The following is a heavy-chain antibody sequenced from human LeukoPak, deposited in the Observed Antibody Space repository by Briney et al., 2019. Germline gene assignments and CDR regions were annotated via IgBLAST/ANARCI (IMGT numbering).Heavy chain of an antibody. CDR2: IYSGGST. D-gene: IGHD3-10*01. CDR1: GFTFSSHS. J-gene: IGHJ4*02. V-gene: IGHV3-66*01. CDR3: ARVRITMVRGVHYYFDY. Sequence: GGSLRLSCAASGFTFSSHSLMWVRQAPGKGLEWVSVIYSGGSTYYADSVKGRFTISRDNSKNTLYLQMNSLRAEDTAVYYCARVRITMVRGVHYYFDYWGQGTLVTVSS.